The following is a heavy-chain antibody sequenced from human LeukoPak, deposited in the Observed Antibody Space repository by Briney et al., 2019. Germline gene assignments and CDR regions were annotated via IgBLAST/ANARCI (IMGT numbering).Heavy chain of an antibody. D-gene: IGHD1-1*01. V-gene: IGHV4-59*01. CDR3: ASVGYADY. CDR2: IYYSGST. Sequence: SETLSLTCTVSGGSISSSYWSWIRQPPGKGLEWIGYIYYSGSTNYNPSLKSRVTISVDTSKNQLSLKLSFVTAADTAVYYCASVGYADYWGQGTLVTVSS. J-gene: IGHJ4*02. CDR1: GGSISSSY.